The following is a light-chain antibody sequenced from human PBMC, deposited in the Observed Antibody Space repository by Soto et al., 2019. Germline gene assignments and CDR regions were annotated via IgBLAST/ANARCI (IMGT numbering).Light chain of an antibody. J-gene: IGLJ1*01. CDR2: DVS. V-gene: IGLV2-11*01. CDR1: SSDVGGYNY. Sequence: QSALTQPRSVSGSPGQSLTISCTGTSSDVGGYNYVSWYQQHPGKAPKLMIYDVSKRPSGVPDRFSGSKSGNTASLTISGLQAEDEADYYCCSYAGSDYVFGTGTKLTVL. CDR3: CSYAGSDYV.